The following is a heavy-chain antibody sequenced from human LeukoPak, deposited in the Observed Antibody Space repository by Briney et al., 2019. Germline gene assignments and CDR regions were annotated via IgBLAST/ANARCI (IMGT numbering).Heavy chain of an antibody. J-gene: IGHJ5*02. V-gene: IGHV4-4*07. CDR2: IYTTGIT. D-gene: IGHD2-2*01. CDR1: GGSISSYY. Sequence: SETLSLTCTVSGGSISSYYWSWIRQPAGKGLEWIGRIYTTGITNYNPSLKSRVTISVDTSKNQFSLKLSSVTAADTAVYYCARRADIVVVPAAQNGRNWFDPWGQGTLVTVSS. CDR3: ARRADIVVVPAAQNGRNWFDP.